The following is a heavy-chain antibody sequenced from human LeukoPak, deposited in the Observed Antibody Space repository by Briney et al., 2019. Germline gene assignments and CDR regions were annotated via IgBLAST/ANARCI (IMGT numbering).Heavy chain of an antibody. CDR3: ASSGYYYRAFDI. CDR2: IKQDGSEK. CDR1: GFTFSSYW. D-gene: IGHD3-22*01. J-gene: IGHJ3*02. Sequence: GGSLRLSCAASGFTFSSYWMNWVRQAPGKGLEWVANIKQDGSEKYYVDSVKGRFTISRDNAKNSLYLQMNSLRPEDTAVYYCASSGYYYRAFDIWGQGTTVTVSS. V-gene: IGHV3-7*01.